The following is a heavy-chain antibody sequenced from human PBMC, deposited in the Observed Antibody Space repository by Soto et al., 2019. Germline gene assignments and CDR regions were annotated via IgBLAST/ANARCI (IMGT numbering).Heavy chain of an antibody. CDR3: ARQIGVEGYYDSSGYPALDY. V-gene: IGHV4-61*08. Sequence: SETLSLTCTVSGGTISSGGYYWSWIRQPPGKGLEWIGYIYYSGSTNYNPSLKSRVTISVDTSKNQFSLKLSSVTAADTAVYYCARQIGVEGYYDSSGYPALDYWGQGTLVTVSS. D-gene: IGHD3-22*01. J-gene: IGHJ4*02. CDR2: IYYSGST. CDR1: GGTISSGGYY.